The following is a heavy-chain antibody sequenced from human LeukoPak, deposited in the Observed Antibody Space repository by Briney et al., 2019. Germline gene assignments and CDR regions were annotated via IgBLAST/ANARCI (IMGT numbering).Heavy chain of an antibody. CDR2: IRYDGSNK. CDR1: GFTFSSYG. D-gene: IGHD6-19*01. CDR3: AKDSGSGWYRAVFDY. Sequence: GGSLRLSCAASGFTFSSYGMHWVRQAPGKGLEWVAFIRYDGSNKYYADSVKGRFTISRDNSKNTLYLQMNSLRAEDTAVYYCAKDSGSGWYRAVFDYWGQGTLVTVSS. V-gene: IGHV3-30*02. J-gene: IGHJ4*02.